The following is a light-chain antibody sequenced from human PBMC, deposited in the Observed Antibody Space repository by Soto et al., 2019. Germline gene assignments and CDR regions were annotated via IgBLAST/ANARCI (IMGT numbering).Light chain of an antibody. J-gene: IGKJ1*01. V-gene: IGKV1-5*01. Sequence: DIQMTQSPSTLSASVGDRVTITCRASQSVSSWLAWYQQKPGKAPKLLIYDASSLESGVPSRFSGSGSGTYFTLTISSLQPDDFATYYCQQYNSYSPWTFGQGTKVEIK. CDR2: DAS. CDR3: QQYNSYSPWT. CDR1: QSVSSW.